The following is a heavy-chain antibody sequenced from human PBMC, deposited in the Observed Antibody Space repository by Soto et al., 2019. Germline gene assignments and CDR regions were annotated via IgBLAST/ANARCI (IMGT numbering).Heavy chain of an antibody. CDR2: INNSGRT. Sequence: QVQLQESGPGLVKPSQTLSLTCSVASGSISSSDSYWSLIRQPPGKGLEWIGYINNSGRTYYKPSLKSRVSISIDTSKNQFSLRLTSVTVANTAVYFCAMFSTLGKDYGVDVWGRGTTVTVSS. D-gene: IGHD3-3*02. CDR1: SGSISSSDSY. V-gene: IGHV4-30-4*01. CDR3: AMFSTLGKDYGVDV. J-gene: IGHJ6*02.